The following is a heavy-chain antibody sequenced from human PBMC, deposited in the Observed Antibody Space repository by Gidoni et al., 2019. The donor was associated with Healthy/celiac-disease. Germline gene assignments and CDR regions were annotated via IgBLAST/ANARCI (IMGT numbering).Heavy chain of an antibody. CDR1: GFTFGAYA. D-gene: IGHD6-13*01. J-gene: IGHJ6*02. CDR2: IRSKAYGGTT. Sequence: EVQLVESGGGLVQPGRSLRLSCTASGFTFGAYAMSWFRQAPGKGLEWVGFIRSKAYGGTTEYAASVKGRFTISRDDSKSIAYLQMNSLKTEDTAVYYCTRWRDQAAAGSRFYYYGMDVWGQGTTVTVSS. V-gene: IGHV3-49*03. CDR3: TRWRDQAAAGSRFYYYGMDV.